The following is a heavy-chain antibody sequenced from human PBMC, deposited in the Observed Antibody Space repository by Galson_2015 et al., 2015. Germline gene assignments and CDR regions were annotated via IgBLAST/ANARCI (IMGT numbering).Heavy chain of an antibody. CDR3: ARDGGPATGGLDCHY. Sequence: SLRLSCAASGFTFSLYGMHWVRQAPGKGLEWVAVIQSDGNKRYSTDSVRGRFTISRDTSKNTVSLQMDSLRVEDTAIYYCARDGGPATGGLDCHYWGQGTRVTVSS. CDR2: IQSDGNKR. CDR1: GFTFSLYG. V-gene: IGHV3-30*12. D-gene: IGHD2-21*02. J-gene: IGHJ4*02.